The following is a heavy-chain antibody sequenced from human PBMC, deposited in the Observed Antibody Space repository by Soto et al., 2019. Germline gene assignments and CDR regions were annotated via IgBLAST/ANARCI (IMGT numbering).Heavy chain of an antibody. CDR3: AARRTPYSSSPGHYFDY. CDR2: IYYSGST. Sequence: QVQLQESGPGLVKPSETLSLTCTVSGGSVSSGSYYWSWIRQPPGKGLEWIGYIYYSGSTNYHPSLKSRVTISVDTSKNQFSLKLSSVTAADTAVYYCAARRTPYSSSPGHYFDYWGQGTLVTVSS. CDR1: GGSVSSGSYY. V-gene: IGHV4-61*01. D-gene: IGHD6-6*01. J-gene: IGHJ4*02.